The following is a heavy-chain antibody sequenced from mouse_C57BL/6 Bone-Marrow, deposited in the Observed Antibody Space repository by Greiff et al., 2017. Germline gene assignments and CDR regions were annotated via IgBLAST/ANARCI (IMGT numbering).Heavy chain of an antibody. CDR1: GFNIKDDY. V-gene: IGHV14-4*01. D-gene: IGHD1-1*01. Sequence: EVQLVESGAELVRPGASVKLSCTASGFNIKDDYMHWVKQRPEQGLEWIGWIDPENGDTESASKFQGKATITADTSSNTAYLQLSSLTSEDTAVYYCTTGYYGSSYSYWGQGTTLTVSS. CDR2: IDPENGDT. J-gene: IGHJ2*01. CDR3: TTGYYGSSYSY.